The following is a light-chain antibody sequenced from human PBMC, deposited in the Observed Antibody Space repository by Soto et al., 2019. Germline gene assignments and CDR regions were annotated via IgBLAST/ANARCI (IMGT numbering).Light chain of an antibody. Sequence: EIVMTQSPATLSLSPGERATLSCRASQSVSSNLAWYQQKPGQAPRLLIYGASSRATGIPARFSGGGSGTDFTLTISSLQPEDFAVYYCQQYNRWPQTFGQGTRVEIK. J-gene: IGKJ5*01. CDR1: QSVSSN. V-gene: IGKV3-15*01. CDR3: QQYNRWPQT. CDR2: GAS.